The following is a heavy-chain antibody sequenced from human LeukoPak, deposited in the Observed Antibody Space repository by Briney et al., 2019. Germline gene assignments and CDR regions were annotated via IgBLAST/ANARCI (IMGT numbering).Heavy chain of an antibody. D-gene: IGHD5-24*01. Sequence: GGSLRLSCAASGFTFSSYTMNWVRQAPGKGLEWVSAISDSGGSTYYVDSVKGRFTISRDNSKNTLYLQINSLRDEDTAVYYCAKDDAWLQYNDWGQGTLVTVSS. CDR3: AKDDAWLQYND. CDR1: GFTFSSYT. CDR2: ISDSGGST. J-gene: IGHJ4*02. V-gene: IGHV3-23*01.